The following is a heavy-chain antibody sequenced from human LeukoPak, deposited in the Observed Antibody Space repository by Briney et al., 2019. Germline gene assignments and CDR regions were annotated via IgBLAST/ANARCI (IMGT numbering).Heavy chain of an antibody. CDR1: GPSISSYS. D-gene: IGHD4-11*01. V-gene: IGHV4-4*07. CDR3: ARENSTTVTLEPFDY. J-gene: IGHJ4*02. CDR2: IYTSGNT. Sequence: SQSLSRTCPVAGPSISSYSRSWIRQPAGKGLEWIARIYTSGNTNYTPSLKSRVTMSLDTSKNQFSLKLSCVTAGDTAVYYCARENSTTVTLEPFDYWGQGTLVTVSS.